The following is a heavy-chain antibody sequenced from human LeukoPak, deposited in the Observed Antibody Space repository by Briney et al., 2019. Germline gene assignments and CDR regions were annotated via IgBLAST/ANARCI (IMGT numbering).Heavy chain of an antibody. CDR2: ISYDGSNK. V-gene: IGHV3-30*18. CDR1: GFTFSSYG. J-gene: IGHJ6*02. D-gene: IGHD3-10*01. CDR3: AKDLWPGSLPYGMDV. Sequence: GRSLRLSCAASGFTFSSYGMHWVRQAPGKGLEWVAVISYDGSNKYYADSVKGRFTISRDNSKNTLYLQMNSLRAEDTAVYYCAKDLWPGSLPYGMDVWGQGTTVTVSS.